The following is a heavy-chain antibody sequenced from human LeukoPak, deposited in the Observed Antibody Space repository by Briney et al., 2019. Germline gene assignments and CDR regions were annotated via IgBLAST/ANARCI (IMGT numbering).Heavy chain of an antibody. D-gene: IGHD1-14*01. Sequence: GGSLRLSCAASGFTFSNYGMHWVRQAPGKGLEWVAFIQYYGSNKYYADSVKGRFTISRDNSKNTLYLQMNSLRAEDTAVYYCASEPGPFDIWGQGTMVTVSS. V-gene: IGHV3-30*02. CDR2: IQYYGSNK. J-gene: IGHJ3*02. CDR3: ASEPGPFDI. CDR1: GFTFSNYG.